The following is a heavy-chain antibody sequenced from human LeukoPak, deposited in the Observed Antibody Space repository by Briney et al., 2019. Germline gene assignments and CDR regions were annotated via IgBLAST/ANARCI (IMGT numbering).Heavy chain of an antibody. CDR3: ASPRTDDYYYYGMDV. CDR1: GGTFSSYA. Sequence: GSSVKVPCKASGGTFSSYAISWVRQAPGQGLEWMGGIIPIFGAANSTQKSPGRVTITADESTSTAYMELSSLRSEDTAVSYCASPRTDDYYYYGMDVWGQGTTVTASS. CDR2: IIPIFGAA. D-gene: IGHD3-16*01. J-gene: IGHJ6*02. V-gene: IGHV1-69*01.